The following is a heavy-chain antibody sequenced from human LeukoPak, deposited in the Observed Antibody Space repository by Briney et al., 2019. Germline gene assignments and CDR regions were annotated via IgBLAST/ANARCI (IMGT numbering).Heavy chain of an antibody. CDR3: AKDMVDYVSGGVDY. J-gene: IGHJ4*02. Sequence: GRSLRLSCAASGFTFDDYAMPWVRQAPGKGLEWVSGISWNSGSIGYADSVKGRFTISRDNAKNSLYLQMNSLRAEDTALYYCAKDMVDYVSGGVDYWGQGTLVTVSS. CDR1: GFTFDDYA. D-gene: IGHD4-17*01. V-gene: IGHV3-9*01. CDR2: ISWNSGSI.